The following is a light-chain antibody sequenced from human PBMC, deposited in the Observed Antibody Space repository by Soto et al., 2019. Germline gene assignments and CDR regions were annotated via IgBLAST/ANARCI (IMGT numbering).Light chain of an antibody. V-gene: IGKV1-9*01. CDR2: AAS. Sequence: SQLTQSPSSRSASVGARVTITCRASQDLAIYLAWYQQKPGQAPKLLIYAASTLSVGVPSRVSGSGAGTDFALTSHSLKSEDFETYFWQKLRMYPSTFGGGTRVEI. CDR3: QKLRMYPST. J-gene: IGKJ4*01. CDR1: QDLAIY.